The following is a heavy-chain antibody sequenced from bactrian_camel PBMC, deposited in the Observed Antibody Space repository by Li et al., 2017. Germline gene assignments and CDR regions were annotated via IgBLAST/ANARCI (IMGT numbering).Heavy chain of an antibody. D-gene: IGHD3*01. CDR2: IDKSGDT. V-gene: IGHV3S53*01. CDR3: ATKTTRRPPQWCSRGGLYCYTD. J-gene: IGHJ4*01. CDR1: VDIHRTDYA. Sequence: HVQLVESGGGSVQAGGSLRLSCRASVDIHRTDYAMAWHHEAPGKRRGAVATIDKSGDTGYADSVKGRFTISKDNAKNTLYLQMNYLKPEDTAEYFCATKTTRRPPQWCSRGGLYCYTDWGRGTQVTVS.